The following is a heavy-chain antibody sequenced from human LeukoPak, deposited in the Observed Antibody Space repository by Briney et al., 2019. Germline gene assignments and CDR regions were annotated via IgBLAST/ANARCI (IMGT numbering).Heavy chain of an antibody. Sequence: SQTLSLTCTVSGGSISSGNYCWSWIRQPAGKGLEWIGHIYISGNTNYNPSLKSRVAISVDTSKNQFSLKLSSVTAADTAMYYCAKSGGYGLIDYWGQGTRVTVSS. CDR1: GGSISSGNYC. D-gene: IGHD1-26*01. CDR3: AKSGGYGLIDY. J-gene: IGHJ4*02. V-gene: IGHV4-61*09. CDR2: IYISGNT.